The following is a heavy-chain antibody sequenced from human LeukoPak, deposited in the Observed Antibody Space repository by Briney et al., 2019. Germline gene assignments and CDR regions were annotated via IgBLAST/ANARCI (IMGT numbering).Heavy chain of an antibody. CDR2: INHSGST. CDR3: ARWRPPGGRFLEWLSRMDV. V-gene: IGHV4-30-4*08. D-gene: IGHD3-3*01. CDR1: GGSISSGDYY. J-gene: IGHJ6*03. Sequence: SQTLSLTCTVSGGSISSGDYYWSWIRQPPGKGLEWIGEINHSGSTNYNPSLKSRVTISVDTSKNQFSLKLSSVTAADTAVYYCARWRPPGGRFLEWLSRMDVWGKGTTVTVSS.